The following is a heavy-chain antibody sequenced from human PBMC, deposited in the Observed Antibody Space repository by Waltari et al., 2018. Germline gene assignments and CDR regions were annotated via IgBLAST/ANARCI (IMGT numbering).Heavy chain of an antibody. V-gene: IGHV3-9*02. CDR2: IFWNGGTR. CDR3: AKDLSPGGADV. Sequence: EVQVVESGGGLVQPGRSLRLSCAVSGFYSNAYAMHWVRQVPGKGLEWVSGIFWNGGTRGYADSVKGRFTVSRDNAKNSVYLQMNSLRPEDSGIYYCAKDLSPGGADVWGQGTTVTVAS. CDR1: GFYSNAYA. J-gene: IGHJ6*02.